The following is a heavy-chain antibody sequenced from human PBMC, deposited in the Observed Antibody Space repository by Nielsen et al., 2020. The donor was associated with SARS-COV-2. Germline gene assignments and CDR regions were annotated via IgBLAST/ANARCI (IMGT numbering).Heavy chain of an antibody. Sequence: GEPLKISCRGSGYSFTSYWIGWVRQMPGKGLEWMGIIYPGDSDTRYSPSFQGHVTISADKSISTAYLQWSSLKASDTAMYYCARSPKPYYFDYWGQGTLVTVSS. CDR3: ARSPKPYYFDY. V-gene: IGHV5-51*01. CDR2: IYPGDSDT. CDR1: GYSFTSYW. J-gene: IGHJ4*02. D-gene: IGHD1-14*01.